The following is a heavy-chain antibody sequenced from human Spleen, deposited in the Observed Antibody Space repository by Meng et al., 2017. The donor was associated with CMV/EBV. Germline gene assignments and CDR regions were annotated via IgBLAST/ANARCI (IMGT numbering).Heavy chain of an antibody. CDR2: IRPDGSEK. V-gene: IGHV3-7*01. Sequence: SCVASGFAFSRYWMAWVRQAPGKGLEWVANIRPDGSEKYYVDSVKGRFTISRDNAKNSLYLQLNSLRVEDAAVYYCARYGVVAATDYWGQGTLVTVSS. D-gene: IGHD1-26*01. J-gene: IGHJ4*02. CDR1: GFAFSRYW. CDR3: ARYGVVAATDY.